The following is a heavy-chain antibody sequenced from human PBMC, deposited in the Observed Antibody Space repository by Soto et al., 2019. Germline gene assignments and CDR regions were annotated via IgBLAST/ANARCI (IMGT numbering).Heavy chain of an antibody. CDR1: GGSISDSNDN. CDR3: HARVLLPTTGNGEYYSYGMAV. CDR2: FHNSGSI. V-gene: IGHV4-39*03. D-gene: IGHD2-15*01. J-gene: IGHJ6*02. Sequence: PSETLSLTCTVSGGSISDSNDNWGWIRQSPGQGLEWIGSFHNSGSIHYNPPFKSRVTISVDRSKNQFSLKQSSVTAADTAVYYCHARVLLPTTGNGEYYSYGMAVWGQGTTLT.